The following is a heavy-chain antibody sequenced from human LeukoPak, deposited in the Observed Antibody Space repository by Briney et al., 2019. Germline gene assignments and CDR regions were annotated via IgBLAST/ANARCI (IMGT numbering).Heavy chain of an antibody. CDR1: GGSISSYY. D-gene: IGHD2-15*01. CDR3: PSLSEYCSAGSCYLGWFDP. V-gene: IGHV4-59*01. J-gene: IGHJ5*02. CDR2: MYYSGST. Sequence: SETLSLTCSVSGGSISSYYWSWIRQPPGKGLEWIGYMYYSGSTNYNPSLKSRVTMSVDTSKNQFSLKLNSVTAADTAVYYCPSLSEYCSAGSCYLGWFDPWGQGTLVTVSS.